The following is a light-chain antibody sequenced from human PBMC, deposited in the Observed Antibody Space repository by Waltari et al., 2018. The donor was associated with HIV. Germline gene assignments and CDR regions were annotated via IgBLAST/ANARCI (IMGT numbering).Light chain of an antibody. J-gene: IGKJ4*01. Sequence: IVMKHPPESVAVALGERATITGKSSDCLLYGSNNKRYLAWYQQKPGQPHILLIYWASTRENGVPDRFSGGRSGTDFTLTISRLQAEDVSVYYGQHYYSTPLTFGGGTKVEIK. CDR2: WAS. V-gene: IGKV4-1*01. CDR1: DCLLYGSNNKRY. CDR3: QHYYSTPLT.